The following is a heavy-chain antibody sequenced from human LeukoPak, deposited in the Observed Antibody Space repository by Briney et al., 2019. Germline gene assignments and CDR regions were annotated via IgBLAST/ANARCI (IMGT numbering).Heavy chain of an antibody. CDR1: GFTFSSYS. D-gene: IGHD6-13*01. CDR2: ISSSSSYI. V-gene: IGHV3-21*01. Sequence: GGSLRLSCAASGFTFSSYSMNWVRQAPGKGLEWVSSISSSSSYIYYADSVKGRFTISGDNAKNSLYLQMNSLRAEDTAVYYCARVEGIAAAGSPFDPWGQGTLVTVSS. CDR3: ARVEGIAAAGSPFDP. J-gene: IGHJ5*02.